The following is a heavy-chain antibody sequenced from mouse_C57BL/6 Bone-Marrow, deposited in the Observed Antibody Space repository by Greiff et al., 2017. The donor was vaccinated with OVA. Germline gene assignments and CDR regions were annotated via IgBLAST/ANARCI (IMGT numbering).Heavy chain of an antibody. CDR2: IWPGGGT. Sequence: VQLQESGPGLVAPSQSLSITCTVSGFSLTSYAISWVRQPPGKGLEWLGVIWPGGGTNYNSALKSRLSISKDNSKSQVFLKMNSLQTDDTARYYCARKIYYDYYAMDYWGQGTSVTVSS. J-gene: IGHJ4*01. CDR1: GFSLTSYA. D-gene: IGHD2-1*01. V-gene: IGHV2-9-1*01. CDR3: ARKIYYDYYAMDY.